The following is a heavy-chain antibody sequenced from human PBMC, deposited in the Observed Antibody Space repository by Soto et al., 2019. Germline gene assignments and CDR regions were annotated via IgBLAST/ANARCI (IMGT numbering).Heavy chain of an antibody. D-gene: IGHD6-13*01. Sequence: SVKVSCKASGGTFSSYTISWVRQAPGQGLEWMGRIIPILGIANYAQKFQGRVTITADKSTSTAYMELSSLRSEDTAVYYCARDREGIAAAGTRKAVWGQGTTVTVSS. CDR2: IIPILGIA. CDR3: ARDREGIAAAGTRKAV. CDR1: GGTFSSYT. V-gene: IGHV1-69*04. J-gene: IGHJ6*02.